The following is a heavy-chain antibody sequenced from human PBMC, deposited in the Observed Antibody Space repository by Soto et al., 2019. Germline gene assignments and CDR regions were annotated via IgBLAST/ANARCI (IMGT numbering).Heavy chain of an antibody. Sequence: ASVKVSCKASGYTFTGYYMHWVRQAPGQGLEWMGWINPNSGGTNYAQKFQGWVTMTRDTSISTAYMELSRLRSDDTAVYYCAKVLKRYQLLWKGYGSAMDVWGQGTTVTVSS. CDR2: INPNSGGT. D-gene: IGHD2-2*01. CDR3: AKVLKRYQLLWKGYGSAMDV. J-gene: IGHJ6*02. CDR1: GYTFTGYY. V-gene: IGHV1-2*04.